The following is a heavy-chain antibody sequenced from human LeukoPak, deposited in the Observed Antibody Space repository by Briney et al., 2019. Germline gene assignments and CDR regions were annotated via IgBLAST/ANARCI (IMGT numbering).Heavy chain of an antibody. CDR2: IIPIFGTG. D-gene: IGHD3-10*01. J-gene: IGHJ6*04. CDR1: GGTFSSYA. Sequence: SVKVSCKASGGTFSSYAISWVRQAPGQGLEWMGGIIPIFGTGNYAQKFQGRVTITADKSTSTAYMELSSLRSEDTAVYYCARDYYGSGRDFTYYYYGMDVWGKGTTVSVSS. V-gene: IGHV1-69*06. CDR3: ARDYYGSGRDFTYYYYGMDV.